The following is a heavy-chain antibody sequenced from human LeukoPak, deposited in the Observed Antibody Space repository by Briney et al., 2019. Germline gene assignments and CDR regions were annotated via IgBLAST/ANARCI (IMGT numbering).Heavy chain of an antibody. CDR2: INSDGRST. V-gene: IGHV3-74*01. D-gene: IGHD1-26*01. Sequence: GGSLRLSCAASGFTFSNYWMHWVRQAPGKGLVWVSRINSDGRSTSYADSVKGRFTISRDNAENTLYLQMNSLRAEDTAVYYCARDLKWELPLDYWGQGTLVTVSS. CDR1: GFTFSNYW. J-gene: IGHJ4*02. CDR3: ARDLKWELPLDY.